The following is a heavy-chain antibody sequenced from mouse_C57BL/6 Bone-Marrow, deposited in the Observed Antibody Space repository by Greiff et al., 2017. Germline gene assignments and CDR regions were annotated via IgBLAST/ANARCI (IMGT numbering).Heavy chain of an antibody. CDR1: GFTFSDFY. CDR3: ARDAWGTGTSPYWYFDV. J-gene: IGHJ1*03. Sequence: EVKLMESGGGLVQSGRSLRLSCATSGFTFSDFYMEWVRQAPGKGLEWIAASRNKANDYTTEYSASVKGRFIVSRDTSQSILYLQMNALRAEDTAIYYCARDAWGTGTSPYWYFDVWGTGTTVTGSS. D-gene: IGHD4-1*01. CDR2: SRNKANDYTT. V-gene: IGHV7-1*01.